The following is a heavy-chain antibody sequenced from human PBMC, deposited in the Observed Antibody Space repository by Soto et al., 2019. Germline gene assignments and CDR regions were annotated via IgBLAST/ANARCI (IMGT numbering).Heavy chain of an antibody. D-gene: IGHD4-17*01. CDR1: GGTFSSYA. J-gene: IGHJ6*02. V-gene: IGHV1-69*01. CDR3: ARDSGGTTVAFGMDV. Sequence: HVQLVQAGAEVKKPVSSVNVSCKASGGTFSSYAISWVRQSPGQGLEWMGGIIPIFGTANYAQKFQGRVTITADESTSTAYMELRRLRSEDTDVYYCARDSGGTTVAFGMDVWGQGTTVTVSS. CDR2: IIPIFGTA.